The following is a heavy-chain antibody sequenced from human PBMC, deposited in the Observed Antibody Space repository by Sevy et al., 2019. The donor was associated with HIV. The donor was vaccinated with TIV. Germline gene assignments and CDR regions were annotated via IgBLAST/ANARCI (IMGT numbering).Heavy chain of an antibody. D-gene: IGHD6-19*01. CDR3: ARMGQWLPPGDYYYYMDF. J-gene: IGHJ6*03. V-gene: IGHV4-61*09. CDR2: IYSSGNT. Sequence: SETLSLTCTVSGDSIRSSSDFWSWIRQPAGKGLEWIGHIYSSGNTNYNPSLKSRVTISVDTSKNQFSLKLSSVTAADSGVYYCARMGQWLPPGDYYYYMDFWGKGTTVTVSS. CDR1: GDSIRSSSDF.